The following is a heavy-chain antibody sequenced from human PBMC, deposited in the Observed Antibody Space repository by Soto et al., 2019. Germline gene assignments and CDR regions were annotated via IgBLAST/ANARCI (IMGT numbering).Heavy chain of an antibody. CDR2: ISAYNGNT. CDR1: GYTFTSYG. Sequence: ASVKVSCKASGYTFTSYGISWVRQAPGQGLEWMGWISAYNGNTNYAQKLQGRVTMTTDTSTSTAYMELRSLRSDDTAVCYCARDSSIVVAGTWFDPWGQGTLVTVSS. J-gene: IGHJ5*02. D-gene: IGHD6-19*01. V-gene: IGHV1-18*01. CDR3: ARDSSIVVAGTWFDP.